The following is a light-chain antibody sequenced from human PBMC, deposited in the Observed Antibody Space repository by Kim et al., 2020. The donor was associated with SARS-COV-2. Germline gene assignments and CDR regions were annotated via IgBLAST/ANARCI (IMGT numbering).Light chain of an antibody. CDR2: DAS. J-gene: IGKJ4*01. Sequence: DTQMTQSPSSLSASVGDRVTITCQASQDINNYLNWYQQRPGKAPKLLIYDASSLQTGVPSRFSGSGSGTDFTFTISSLQPEDIATYYCQQFGNVPLTFGGGTKLEI. V-gene: IGKV1-33*01. CDR1: QDINNY. CDR3: QQFGNVPLT.